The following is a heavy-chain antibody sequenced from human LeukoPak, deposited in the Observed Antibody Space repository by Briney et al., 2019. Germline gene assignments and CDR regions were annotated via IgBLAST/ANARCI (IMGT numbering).Heavy chain of an antibody. CDR1: GGSISSSSYY. CDR2: IYYSGST. Sequence: SETLSLTCTVSGGSISSSSYYWGWIRQPPGKGLEWIGSIYYSGSTNYNPSLKSRVTISVDTSKNQFSLKLSSVTAADTAVYYCARYSSSWYSQEFNFDYWGQGTLVTVSS. D-gene: IGHD6-13*01. V-gene: IGHV4-39*07. CDR3: ARYSSSWYSQEFNFDY. J-gene: IGHJ4*02.